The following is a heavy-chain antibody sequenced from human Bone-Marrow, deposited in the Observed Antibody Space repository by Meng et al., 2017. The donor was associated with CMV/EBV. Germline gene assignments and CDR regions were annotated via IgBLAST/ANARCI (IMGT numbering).Heavy chain of an antibody. CDR3: ARLRFLEWLSL. Sequence: GGALRLSCAASGFTFSSYWMSWVRQARGKGLEWVANIKQDGSEKYYVDSVKGRFTISRDNAKNSLYLQMNSLRAEDTAVYYCARLRFLEWLSLWGQGTLVTVSS. V-gene: IGHV3-7*01. D-gene: IGHD3-3*01. CDR1: GFTFSSYW. J-gene: IGHJ4*02. CDR2: IKQDGSEK.